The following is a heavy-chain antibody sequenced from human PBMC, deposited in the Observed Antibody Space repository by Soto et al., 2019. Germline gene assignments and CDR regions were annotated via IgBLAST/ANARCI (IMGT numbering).Heavy chain of an antibody. Sequence: QVQLVESGGGLVKPGGSLRLSCAASGFTFSDYYMSWIRQAPGKGLEWVSYISSSGSTIYYADSVKGRFTISRDNAKNSLELQTNGLRAEDTAVYYGFLRRVLGYYYGMDVWRQGTTVTVSS. CDR3: FLRRVLGYYYGMDV. CDR2: ISSSGSTI. V-gene: IGHV3-11*01. CDR1: GFTFSDYY. D-gene: IGHD4-17*01. J-gene: IGHJ6*02.